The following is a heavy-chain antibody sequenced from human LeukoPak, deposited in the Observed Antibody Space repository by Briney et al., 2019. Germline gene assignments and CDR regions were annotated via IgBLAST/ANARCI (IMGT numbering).Heavy chain of an antibody. V-gene: IGHV1-18*01. CDR3: ARGDWAPEY. J-gene: IGHJ4*02. CDR1: GYTFTSYG. CDR2: ISAYNGNT. D-gene: IGHD3-9*01. Sequence: GASVKVSCKASGYTFTSYGISWVRQAPGQGLEWMGWISAYNGNTNYAQNLQGRFTMTRNTSISTAYMELSSLRSEDTAVYYCARGDWAPEYWGQGTLVTVSS.